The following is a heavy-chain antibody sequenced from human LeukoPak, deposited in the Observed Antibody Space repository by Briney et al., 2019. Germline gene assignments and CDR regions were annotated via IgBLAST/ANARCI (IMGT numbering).Heavy chain of an antibody. J-gene: IGHJ4*02. CDR1: GGSISSSNW. D-gene: IGHD3-22*01. CDR2: IYHSGST. Sequence: PSGTLSLTCAVSGGSISSSNWWSWVRQPPGKGLEWIGEIYHSGSTNYNPSLKSRVTISVDKSKNQFSLKLSSVTAADTAVYYCARDWHAGYYDSSGYLFQWGQGTLVTVSS. CDR3: ARDWHAGYYDSSGYLFQ. V-gene: IGHV4-4*02.